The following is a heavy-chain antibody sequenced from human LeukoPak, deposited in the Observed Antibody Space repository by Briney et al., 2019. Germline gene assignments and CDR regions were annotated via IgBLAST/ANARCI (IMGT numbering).Heavy chain of an antibody. V-gene: IGHV3-21*04. CDR1: GFTFSSYS. CDR2: ISSSSSYI. Sequence: PGGSLRLSCAASGFTFSSYSMNWVRQAPGKGLEWVSSISSSSSYIYYADSVKGRFTISRGNAKNSLYLQMNSLRAEDTAVYYCAKDRSSYLTGDAFDIWGQGTMVTVSS. CDR3: AKDRSSYLTGDAFDI. J-gene: IGHJ3*02. D-gene: IGHD3-9*01.